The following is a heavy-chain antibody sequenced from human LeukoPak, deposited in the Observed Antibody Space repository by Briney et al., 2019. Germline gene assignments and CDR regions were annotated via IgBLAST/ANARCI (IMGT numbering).Heavy chain of an antibody. D-gene: IGHD1-26*01. CDR3: ARGATFRGTYYMDI. CDR2: NDYSGST. Sequence: SETLSLTCIVSGGPISTHYWSWSRQPPGKGLEWIGYNDYSGSTNYNPSLKSRVTISVDTSKNQFSLKLNSVTAADTAVYYCARGATFRGTYYMDIWGKGTTVTVSS. CDR1: GGPISTHY. J-gene: IGHJ6*03. V-gene: IGHV4-59*11.